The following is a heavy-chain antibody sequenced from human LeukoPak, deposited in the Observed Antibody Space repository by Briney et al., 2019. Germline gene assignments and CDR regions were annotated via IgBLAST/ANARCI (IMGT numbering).Heavy chain of an antibody. V-gene: IGHV3-33*06. Sequence: GGSLRLSCAASGFTFSSYGMHWVRQAPGKGLEWVAVIWFDGTYEYYADSVKGRSTISRDNSNKTLYLQMNSLRAEDTAVYYCAKERDYAEDMDVWGKGTTVTVSS. CDR3: AKERDYAEDMDV. CDR2: IWFDGTYE. D-gene: IGHD4-17*01. CDR1: GFTFSSYG. J-gene: IGHJ6*03.